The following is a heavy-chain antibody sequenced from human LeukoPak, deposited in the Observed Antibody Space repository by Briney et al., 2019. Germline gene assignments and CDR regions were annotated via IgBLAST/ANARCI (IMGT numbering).Heavy chain of an antibody. CDR2: IYYSGTT. Sequence: PSETLSLTCSVFSGSVSSSSDNWGWIRQPPGKGLEYIGSIYYSGTTYYNPSLKSRISMSVDMSKNQFSLKLRSVTAADTAVYYCARHYYDSSGHRRDYYFDYWGQGALVTVSS. V-gene: IGHV4-39*01. CDR1: SGSVSSSSDN. J-gene: IGHJ4*02. CDR3: ARHYYDSSGHRRDYYFDY. D-gene: IGHD3-22*01.